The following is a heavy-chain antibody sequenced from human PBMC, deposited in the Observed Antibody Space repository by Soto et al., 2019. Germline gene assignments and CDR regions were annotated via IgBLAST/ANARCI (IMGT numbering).Heavy chain of an antibody. D-gene: IGHD3-22*01. CDR2: ISGSGGST. CDR3: AKDPGSGSWYNWFDP. J-gene: IGHJ5*02. V-gene: IGHV3-23*01. CDR1: GFTFSSYA. Sequence: HPGGSLRLSCAASGFTFSSYAMSWVRQAPGKGLEWVSAISGSGGSTYYADSVKGRFTISRDNSKNTLYLQMNSLRAEDTAVYYCAKDPGSGSWYNWFDPWGQGTLVTVSS.